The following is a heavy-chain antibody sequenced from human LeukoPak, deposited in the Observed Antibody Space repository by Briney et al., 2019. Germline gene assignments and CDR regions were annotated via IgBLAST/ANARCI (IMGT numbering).Heavy chain of an antibody. Sequence: NTSETLSLTCTVAGGSISNTNYYWDWIRQPPGRGLEGIGSIYYTGTTFDNPSLKSRVTLSVDTSKHQFCLRLTSVTAPDTAFHYCAREEYSSDWYGHDSWAQGTLVTVSS. CDR2: IYYTGTT. CDR3: AREEYSSDWYGHDS. V-gene: IGHV4-39*07. D-gene: IGHD6-13*01. CDR1: GGSISNTNYY. J-gene: IGHJ4*02.